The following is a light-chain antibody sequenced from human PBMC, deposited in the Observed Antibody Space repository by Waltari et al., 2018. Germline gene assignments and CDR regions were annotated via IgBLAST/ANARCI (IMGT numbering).Light chain of an antibody. CDR3: QVWDSSSDHPV. Sequence: SYVLTQPPSVSVAPGKTARITCGGNNIGSKSVHWYQQKPGQAPVLVVYDDSDRPSGIPERVSGSNSGNTATLPISSVEAGYEADYYCQVWDSSSDHPVFGGGTKLTVL. J-gene: IGLJ2*01. CDR2: DDS. CDR1: NIGSKS. V-gene: IGLV3-21*03.